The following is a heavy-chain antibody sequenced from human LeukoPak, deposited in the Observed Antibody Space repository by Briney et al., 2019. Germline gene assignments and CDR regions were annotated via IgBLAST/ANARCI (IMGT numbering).Heavy chain of an antibody. CDR2: IHHSGTT. V-gene: IGHV4-34*01. J-gene: IGHJ4*02. CDR1: GESFSAYY. D-gene: IGHD6-13*01. Sequence: SETLSLNCAVYGESFSAYYWSWLRQAPGKALEWIGEIHHSGTTNYNPSLKSRVNILIDPSKNQFSLKLSSVSAADTAVYYCARSGTYQHSSSYDYWGQGTLVTVSS. CDR3: ARSGTYQHSSSYDY.